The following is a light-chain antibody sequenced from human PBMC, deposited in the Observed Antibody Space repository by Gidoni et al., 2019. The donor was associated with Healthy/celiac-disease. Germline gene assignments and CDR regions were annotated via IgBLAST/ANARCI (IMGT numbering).Light chain of an antibody. Sequence: DIVMTQSPLSLPVTPGEPASISCRSSQSLLHSNGYIYLDWYLQKPGQSPQLLIYLGSNRASGVPDRFSGSGSGTDFTLKISRVESEDVGVYYCMQALQTRTFGQXTKVEIK. J-gene: IGKJ1*01. CDR2: LGS. CDR1: QSLLHSNGYIY. V-gene: IGKV2-28*01. CDR3: MQALQTRT.